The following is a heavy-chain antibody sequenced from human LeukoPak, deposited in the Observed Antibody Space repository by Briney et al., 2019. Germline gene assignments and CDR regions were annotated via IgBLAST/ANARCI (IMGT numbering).Heavy chain of an antibody. J-gene: IGHJ4*02. V-gene: IGHV4-4*02. Sequence: SGTLSLTCAVSGGSISSSYWCPWVRQPPGKGLEWIGEIYHSGSTNYNPSLKSRVTISVDKSKNEFSLKLNSVTAADTAGYYCATSSHYSQRLWGQGTLVTVAS. CDR3: ATSSHYSQRL. CDR2: IYHSGST. D-gene: IGHD3-10*01. CDR1: GGSISSSYW.